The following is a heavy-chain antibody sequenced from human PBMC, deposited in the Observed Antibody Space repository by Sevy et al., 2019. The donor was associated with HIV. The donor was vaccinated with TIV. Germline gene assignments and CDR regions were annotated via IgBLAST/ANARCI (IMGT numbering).Heavy chain of an antibody. J-gene: IGHJ1*01. V-gene: IGHV3-9*01. CDR1: GFTFDDYA. CDR3: AKADSSLKYFQH. Sequence: GGSLRLSCAASGFTFDDYAMHWVRQAPGKGLEWVSGISWNSGSIGYADSVKGRFTISRDNAKNSLYLQMNGLRAEDTALYYCAKADSSLKYFQHWGQGTLVTVSS. CDR2: ISWNSGSI. D-gene: IGHD6-13*01.